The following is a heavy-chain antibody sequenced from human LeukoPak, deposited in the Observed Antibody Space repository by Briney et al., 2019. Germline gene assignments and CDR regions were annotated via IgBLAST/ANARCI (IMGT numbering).Heavy chain of an antibody. V-gene: IGHV1-46*01. J-gene: IGHJ4*02. Sequence: ASVKVSSKASGYTFTSYYMHWVRPAPGQGLEWMGMINPSGGSTSYAQKFQGRVTMTRDTSTSTVYMELRSLRSEDTGVYYCARGGTWSIYYFDYWGQGTLVTVSS. CDR2: INPSGGST. D-gene: IGHD6-6*01. CDR1: GYTFTSYY. CDR3: ARGGTWSIYYFDY.